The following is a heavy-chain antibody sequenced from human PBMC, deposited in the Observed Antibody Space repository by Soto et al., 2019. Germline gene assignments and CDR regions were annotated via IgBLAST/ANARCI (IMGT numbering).Heavy chain of an antibody. Sequence: PGGSLRLSCAVSVVSEFTFSDQYMDWVRQAPGKGLEWVGRSRNRVNSFSAAYAASVQGRFTISRDDSKNTVYLQMNSLKTEDTAVYFCSRVDPPAKSPDYWGQGTLVTVSS. CDR1: VVSEFTFSDQY. D-gene: IGHD3-9*01. CDR3: SRVDPPAKSPDY. V-gene: IGHV3-72*01. CDR2: SRNRVNSFSA. J-gene: IGHJ4*02.